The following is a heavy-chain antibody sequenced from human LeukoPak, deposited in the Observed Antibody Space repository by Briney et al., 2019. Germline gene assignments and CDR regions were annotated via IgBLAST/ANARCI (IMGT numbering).Heavy chain of an antibody. V-gene: IGHV3-21*04. CDR3: AKGPLRGLRFLEWFH. CDR1: GFTFSTYN. Sequence: GGSLRLSCAASGFTFSTYNMNWVRQAPGKGLEWVSSITSSSSYIYYADSVRGRFTISRDNSKNTLYLQMNSLRAEDTAVYYCAKGPLRGLRFLEWFHWGQGTLVTVSS. CDR2: ITSSSSYI. J-gene: IGHJ4*02. D-gene: IGHD3-3*01.